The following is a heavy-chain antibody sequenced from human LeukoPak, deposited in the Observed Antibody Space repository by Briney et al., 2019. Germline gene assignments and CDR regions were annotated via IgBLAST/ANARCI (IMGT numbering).Heavy chain of an antibody. CDR1: GGTFSSCA. J-gene: IGHJ6*03. CDR3: ARDFERAPGNYFDYYYMDV. Sequence: ASVKVSCKASGGTFSSCAISWVRQAPGQGLEWMGGIIPIFGTANYAQKFQGRVTITADESTSTAYMELSSLRSEDTAVYYCARDFERAPGNYFDYYYMDVWGKGTTVTVSS. V-gene: IGHV1-69*01. CDR2: IIPIFGTA. D-gene: IGHD3-9*01.